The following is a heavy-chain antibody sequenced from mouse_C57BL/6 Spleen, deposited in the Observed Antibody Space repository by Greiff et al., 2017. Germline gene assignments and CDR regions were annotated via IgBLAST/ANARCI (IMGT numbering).Heavy chain of an antibody. CDR2: IYPRSGNT. J-gene: IGHJ4*01. CDR1: GSTFTSYG. CDR3: ASGGDGYYEAMDY. V-gene: IGHV1-81*01. Sequence: QVQLQQSGAELARPGASVKLSCKASGSTFTSYGISWVKQRTGQGLEWIGEIYPRSGNTYYNEKFKGKATLTADKSSSTAYMELRSLTSEDSAVYFCASGGDGYYEAMDYWGQGTSVTVSS. D-gene: IGHD2-3*01.